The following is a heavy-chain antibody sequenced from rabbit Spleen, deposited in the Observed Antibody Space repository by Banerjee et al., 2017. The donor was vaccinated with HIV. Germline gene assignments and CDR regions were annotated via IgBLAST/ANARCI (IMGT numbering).Heavy chain of an antibody. CDR3: ARPDFTGGAVSIGYTRLDL. D-gene: IGHD1-1*01. CDR2: INTGDGST. Sequence: QSLEESRGDLVKPGGTLTLTCKASGFTISRGYDMCWVRQAPGKGLEWIGCINTGDGSTYYAGWVNGRVSISRSTSLNTVTLQMTSLTAADTATYFCARPDFTGGAVSIGYTRLDLWGQGTLVTVS. V-gene: IGHV1S43*01. J-gene: IGHJ3*01. CDR1: GFTISRGYD.